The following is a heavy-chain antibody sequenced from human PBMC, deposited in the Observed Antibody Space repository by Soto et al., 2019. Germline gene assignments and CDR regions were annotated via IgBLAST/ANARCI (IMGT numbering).Heavy chain of an antibody. CDR1: GFTFSSYS. CDR3: ARDPTGPPVRYGMDV. D-gene: IGHD1-1*01. Sequence: PGGSLRLSCAASGFTFSSYSINWVRHAPWKGLEWVSSISSSSSYIYYADSVKGRFTISRDNAKNSLYLQMNSLRAEDTAVYYCARDPTGPPVRYGMDVGGQGP. J-gene: IGHJ6*02. V-gene: IGHV3-21*01. CDR2: ISSSSSYI.